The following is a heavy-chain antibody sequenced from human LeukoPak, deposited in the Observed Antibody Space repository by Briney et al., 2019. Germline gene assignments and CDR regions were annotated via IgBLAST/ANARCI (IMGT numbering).Heavy chain of an antibody. J-gene: IGHJ5*02. V-gene: IGHV3-7*01. CDR1: GFTFNSYW. Sequence: PGGSLRLSCAASGFTFNSYWMSWVRQAPGKGLEWVANIKQDGSEKYYVDSVKGRFTISRDNAKNSLYLQMNSLRAEDMAVYYCAREAWHYDFWSGPGVWFDPWGQGTLVTVSS. D-gene: IGHD3-3*01. CDR3: AREAWHYDFWSGPGVWFDP. CDR2: IKQDGSEK.